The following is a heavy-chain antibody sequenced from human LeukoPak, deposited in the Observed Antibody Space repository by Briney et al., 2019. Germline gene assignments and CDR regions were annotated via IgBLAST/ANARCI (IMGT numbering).Heavy chain of an antibody. Sequence: SVKVSCEASGGTFISYTISWVRQAPGQGLEWIGRIIPILGIANYAQKFQGRVTITADKSTSTAYMELSSLRSEDTAVYYCARGSYYYDSSGYPALYYFDYWGQGTLVTVSS. CDR2: IIPILGIA. D-gene: IGHD3-22*01. CDR1: GGTFISYT. CDR3: ARGSYYYDSSGYPALYYFDY. J-gene: IGHJ4*02. V-gene: IGHV1-69*02.